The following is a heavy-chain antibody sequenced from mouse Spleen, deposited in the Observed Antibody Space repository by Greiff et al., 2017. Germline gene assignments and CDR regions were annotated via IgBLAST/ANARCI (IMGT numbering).Heavy chain of an antibody. CDR1: GYAFSSYW. D-gene: IGHD2-4*01. CDR2: IYPGDGDT. V-gene: IGHV1-80*01. CDR3: ARKGIYYDFDY. Sequence: QVQLKQSGAELVKPGASVKISCKASGYAFSSYWMNWVKQRPGKGLEWIGQIYPGDGDTNYNGKFKGKATLTADKSSSTAYMQLSSLTSEDSAVYFCARKGIYYDFDYWGQGTTLTVSS. J-gene: IGHJ2*01.